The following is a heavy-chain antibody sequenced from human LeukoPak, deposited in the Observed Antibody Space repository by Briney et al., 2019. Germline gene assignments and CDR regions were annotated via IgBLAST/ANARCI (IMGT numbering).Heavy chain of an antibody. V-gene: IGHV3-13*01. J-gene: IGHJ4*02. D-gene: IGHD3-10*01. Sequence: PGGSLRLSCAASGFSFRSYDMHWVRQPTGKGLEWVAAIGTAGDTFYPGSVKGRFTISRENAKNSLFLQMNVLRDEDTAVYYGARIDTTGEGVDYWGQGTLVTVSS. CDR3: ARIDTTGEGVDY. CDR1: GFSFRSYD. CDR2: IGTAGDT.